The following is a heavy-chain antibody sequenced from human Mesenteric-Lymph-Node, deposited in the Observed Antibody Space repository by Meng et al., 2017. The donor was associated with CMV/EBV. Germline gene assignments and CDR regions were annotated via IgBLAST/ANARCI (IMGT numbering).Heavy chain of an antibody. D-gene: IGHD2-15*01. CDR1: GFTFSSYE. Sequence: GESLKISCAASGFTFSSYEMNWVRQAPGKGLEWVSYISSSGSTIYYADSVKGRFTISRDNADNSLYLQMNGLRAEDTAVYYCTRDAPNCFDPWGQGTLVTVSS. V-gene: IGHV3-48*03. CDR2: ISSSGSTI. CDR3: TRDAPNCFDP. J-gene: IGHJ5*02.